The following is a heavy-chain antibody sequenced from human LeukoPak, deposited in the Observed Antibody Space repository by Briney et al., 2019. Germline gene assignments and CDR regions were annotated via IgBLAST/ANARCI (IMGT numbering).Heavy chain of an antibody. V-gene: IGHV3-21*01. D-gene: IGHD5-18*01. CDR1: GFTFSGYS. Sequence: GGSLRLSCEASGFTFSGYSMNWVRQAPGKGLEWVSSIDNSSNYIYYADSLKGRFIISRDNAKNSLFLQINSLRAEDTAVYYCTKDDGNNYGCLDYWGQGTLVTVSS. CDR2: IDNSSNYI. CDR3: TKDDGNNYGCLDY. J-gene: IGHJ4*02.